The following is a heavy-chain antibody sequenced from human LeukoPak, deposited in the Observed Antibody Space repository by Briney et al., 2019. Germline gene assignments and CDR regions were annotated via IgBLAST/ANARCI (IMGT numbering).Heavy chain of an antibody. CDR1: GGSFSGYY. CDR3: ARRRQWLVGFDY. Sequence: SETLSLTCAVYGGSFSGYYWSWIRQPPGKGLEWTGEINHSGSTNYNPSLKSRVTISVDTSKNQFSLKLSSVTAADTAVYYCARRRQWLVGFDYWGQGTLVTVSS. J-gene: IGHJ4*02. D-gene: IGHD6-19*01. CDR2: INHSGST. V-gene: IGHV4-34*01.